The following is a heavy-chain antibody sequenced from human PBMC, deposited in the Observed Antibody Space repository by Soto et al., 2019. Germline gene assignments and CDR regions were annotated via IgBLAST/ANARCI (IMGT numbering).Heavy chain of an antibody. CDR3: ATSGVDSRFYFDC. D-gene: IGHD3-10*01. Sequence: GGSLRLSCAASGFTFTTFSSYWMHWVRQTPGQGLVWVSRINGDGSRATYADSVKGRFTISRDNAQNTLYLQMDSLRAEDTAKYYGATSGVDSRFYFDCGGKGPPVT. V-gene: IGHV3-74*01. J-gene: IGHJ4*02. CDR2: INGDGSRA. CDR1: GFTFTTFSSYW.